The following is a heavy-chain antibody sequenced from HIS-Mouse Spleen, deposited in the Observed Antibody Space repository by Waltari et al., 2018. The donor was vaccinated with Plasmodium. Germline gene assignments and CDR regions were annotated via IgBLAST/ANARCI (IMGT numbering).Heavy chain of an antibody. CDR2: IKQDGSEK. D-gene: IGHD6-13*01. CDR1: GFTFSSYW. V-gene: IGHV3-7*01. J-gene: IGHJ2*01. CDR3: ASSWYWYFDL. Sequence: EVQLVESGGGLVRPGGSLRLSCAAYGFTFSSYWMRWVRQAPGKGLEWVANIKQDGSEKYYVDSVKGRFTISRDNAKNSLYLQMNSLRAEDTAVYYCASSWYWYFDLWGRGTLVTVSS.